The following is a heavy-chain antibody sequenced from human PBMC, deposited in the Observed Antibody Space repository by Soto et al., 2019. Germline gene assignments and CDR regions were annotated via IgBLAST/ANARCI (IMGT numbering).Heavy chain of an antibody. CDR2: IYHSGTT. Sequence: QVQLQESGPGLVKPSGTLSLTCAVSGASMSSSTWWSLVRQSPGKGLEWIGEIYHSGTTNYNPSLKSRVTISVDKSKKEFSLKLSSVTAADTAVYYCAIPGPGDFHYWGQGTLVTVSS. J-gene: IGHJ4*02. CDR3: AIPGPGDFHY. V-gene: IGHV4-4*02. CDR1: GASMSSSTW.